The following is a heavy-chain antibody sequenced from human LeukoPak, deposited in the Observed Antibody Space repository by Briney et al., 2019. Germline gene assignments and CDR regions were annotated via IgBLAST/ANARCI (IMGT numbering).Heavy chain of an antibody. CDR3: ARGLSQQLGRGWFDP. V-gene: IGHV4-4*02. Sequence: PSGTLSLTCAVSGASISSSNWWSWVRRPPGKGLEWIGAIYHSGSTNYTPSLKSRVTISVDKSKNQFSLKLSSVTAAGTAVYYCARGLSQQLGRGWFDPWGQGTLVTGPS. D-gene: IGHD6-13*01. CDR1: GASISSSNW. J-gene: IGHJ5*02. CDR2: IYHSGST.